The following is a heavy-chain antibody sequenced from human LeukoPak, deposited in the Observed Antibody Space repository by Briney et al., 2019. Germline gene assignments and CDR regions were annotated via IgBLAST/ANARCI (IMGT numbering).Heavy chain of an antibody. CDR1: GFNFDDYA. J-gene: IGHJ6*02. D-gene: IGHD3-22*01. Sequence: GGSLRLSCAASGFNFDDYAMYWVRQAPGKGLELVSSITTSGTYIYYADSVKGRFTISGDNAKNSLYLQMNSLRAEDTAVYYCARPFYYDSNGGEGMDVWGQGTTVTVSS. V-gene: IGHV3-21*06. CDR2: ITTSGTYI. CDR3: ARPFYYDSNGGEGMDV.